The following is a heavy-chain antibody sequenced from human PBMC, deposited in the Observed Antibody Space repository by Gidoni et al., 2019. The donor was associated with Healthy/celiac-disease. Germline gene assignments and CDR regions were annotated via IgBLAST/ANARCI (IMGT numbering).Heavy chain of an antibody. J-gene: IGHJ3*02. CDR3: ASVRVSFDI. CDR1: GGSFSGHY. Sequence: QVQLQQWGAGLLKPSETLSLTCAVYGGSFSGHYWSWIRQPPGKGLEWIGEINHSGSTNYNPSLKSRVTISVDTSKIQFSLKLSSVTAADTAVYYCASVRVSFDIWGQGTMVTVSS. V-gene: IGHV4-34*01. CDR2: INHSGST.